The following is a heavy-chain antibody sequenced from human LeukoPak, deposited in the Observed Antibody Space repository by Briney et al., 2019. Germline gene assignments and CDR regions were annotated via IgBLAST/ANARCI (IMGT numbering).Heavy chain of an antibody. D-gene: IGHD3-9*01. CDR3: ARDGSWAYDILTGYSDAFDI. J-gene: IGHJ3*02. V-gene: IGHV4-4*07. CDR2: IYTSGTI. CDR1: GGSISSYY. Sequence: PSETLSLTCTVSGGSISSYYWSWIRQPAGTALEWIGRIYTSGTITYNPSLKSRVTISVDTSKNQLSLKLSSVTAADTAVYYCARDGSWAYDILTGYSDAFDIWGQGTMVTVTS.